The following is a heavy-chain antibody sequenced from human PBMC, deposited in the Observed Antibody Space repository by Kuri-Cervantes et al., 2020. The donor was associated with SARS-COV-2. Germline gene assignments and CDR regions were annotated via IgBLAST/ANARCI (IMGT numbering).Heavy chain of an antibody. CDR2: IYYSGST. CDR1: GGSISSYY. D-gene: IGHD3-9*01. J-gene: IGHJ2*01. V-gene: IGHV4-59*12. CDR3: ARDPYYDILTGYSPGWYFDL. Sequence: SETLSPTGTVPGGSISSYYWSWIRQPPGKGLEWIGYIYYSGSTNYNPSLKSRVTISVDTSKNQFSLKLSSVTAADTAVYYCARDPYYDILTGYSPGWYFDLWGRGTLVTVSS.